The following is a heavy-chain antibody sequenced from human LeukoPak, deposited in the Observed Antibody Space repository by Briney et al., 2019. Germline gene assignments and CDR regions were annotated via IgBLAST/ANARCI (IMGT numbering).Heavy chain of an antibody. J-gene: IGHJ6*02. CDR1: GGSISSGSYY. V-gene: IGHV4-61*02. CDR2: IYTSGST. Sequence: SQTLSLTCTVSGGSISSGSYYWSWIRQPAGKGLEWIGRIYTSGSTNYNPSLKSRVTISVDTSKNQFSLKLSSVTAADTAVYYCARTYYYGSGSYYYGMDVWGQGTTVTVSS. CDR3: ARTYYYGSGSYYYGMDV. D-gene: IGHD3-10*01.